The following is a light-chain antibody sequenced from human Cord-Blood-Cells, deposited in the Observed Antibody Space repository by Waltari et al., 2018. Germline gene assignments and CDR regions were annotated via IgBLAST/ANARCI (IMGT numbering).Light chain of an antibody. CDR1: SSDVGSYNL. J-gene: IGLJ3*02. Sequence: QSALTQPASVSGSPGQSITISCTGTSSDVGSYNLVSWYQQHPGKAPKLRIYEGSKRPSGFSNRFSCSKSGNTASLTISGLQAEDEADYYCCSYAGSSTWVFGGGTKLTVL. CDR3: CSYAGSSTWV. V-gene: IGLV2-23*01. CDR2: EGS.